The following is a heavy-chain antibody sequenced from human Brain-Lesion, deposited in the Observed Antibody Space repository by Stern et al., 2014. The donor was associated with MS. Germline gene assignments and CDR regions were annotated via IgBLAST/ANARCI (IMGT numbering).Heavy chain of an antibody. J-gene: IGHJ4*02. CDR3: VRRVVKFGYEFDF. CDR2: ISSNSVYK. V-gene: IGHV3-21*01. CDR1: GVTFNWHN. Sequence: EVQLVESGGGLVKPGGSLRLTCAASGVTFNWHNMNWVRQAPGKGLDWVSSISSNSVYKYYADSVKGRFTISRDDARNSLYLQMNSLRAEDTAVYYCVRRVVKFGYEFDFWGQGTLVTVSS. D-gene: IGHD3-22*01.